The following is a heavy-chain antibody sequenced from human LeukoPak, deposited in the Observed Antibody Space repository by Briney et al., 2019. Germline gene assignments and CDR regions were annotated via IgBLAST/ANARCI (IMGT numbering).Heavy chain of an antibody. CDR3: AKDFDYRTKGPFDY. D-gene: IGHD4-11*01. V-gene: IGHV3-7*03. Sequence: GGSLRLSCAASGFTFSDYWMTWVRQAPGKGLEWVAHINQDGSQKYYVDSVKGRFTISRDNDKNSLYLQMNSLRAEDTAVYYCAKDFDYRTKGPFDYWGQGTLVTVSS. J-gene: IGHJ4*02. CDR2: INQDGSQK. CDR1: GFTFSDYW.